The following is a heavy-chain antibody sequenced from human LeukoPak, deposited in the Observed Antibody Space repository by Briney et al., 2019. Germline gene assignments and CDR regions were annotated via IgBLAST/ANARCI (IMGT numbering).Heavy chain of an antibody. CDR2: IRSKAYGGTT. Sequence: QPGRSLRLSCTASGFTFGDYAMSWVRQAPGKGLEWVGFIRSKAYGGTTEYAASVKGRFTISRDDSKSIAYLQMNSLKTEDTAVYYCTRDLNGDYGFAFDIWGQGTMVTVSS. CDR1: GFTFGDYA. D-gene: IGHD4-17*01. J-gene: IGHJ3*02. V-gene: IGHV3-49*04. CDR3: TRDLNGDYGFAFDI.